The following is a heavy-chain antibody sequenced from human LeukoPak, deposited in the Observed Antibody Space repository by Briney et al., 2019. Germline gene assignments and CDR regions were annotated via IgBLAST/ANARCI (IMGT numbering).Heavy chain of an antibody. Sequence: PGRSLRLSCAASGFTFSSYGMHWVRQAPGKGLEWVAVISYDGSNKYYADSVKGRFTISRDNSKNTLYLQMNSLGAEDTAVYYCAKDSRIHIRYFDWLLWAESEYYFDYWGQGTLVTVSS. D-gene: IGHD3-9*01. CDR1: GFTFSSYG. J-gene: IGHJ4*02. CDR3: AKDSRIHIRYFDWLLWAESEYYFDY. CDR2: ISYDGSNK. V-gene: IGHV3-30*18.